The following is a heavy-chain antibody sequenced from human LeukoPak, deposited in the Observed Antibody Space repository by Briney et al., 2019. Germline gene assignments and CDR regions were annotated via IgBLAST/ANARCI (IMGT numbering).Heavy chain of an antibody. CDR3: ARAAYYDSSPFLGAFDI. CDR1: GYTFTGYY. CDR2: IIPILGIA. V-gene: IGHV1-69*04. D-gene: IGHD3-22*01. J-gene: IGHJ3*02. Sequence: SVKVSCKASGYTFTGYYMHWVRQAPGQGLEWMGRIIPILGIANYAQKFQGRVTITADKSTSTAYMELSSLRSEDTAVYYCARAAYYDSSPFLGAFDIWGQGTMVTVSS.